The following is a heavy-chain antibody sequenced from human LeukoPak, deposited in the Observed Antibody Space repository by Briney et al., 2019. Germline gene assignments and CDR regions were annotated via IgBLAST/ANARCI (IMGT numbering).Heavy chain of an antibody. J-gene: IGHJ4*02. CDR1: GGSINSSTYH. Sequence: SETLSLTCTVSGGSINSSTYHWGWIRQPPGKGLEWIGSIYYSGSTYYNPSLKSRVTISVDTSKNQFSLKLSSVTAADTAVYYCARVADGDYVYWGQGTLVTVSS. CDR3: ARVADGDYVY. V-gene: IGHV4-39*07. CDR2: IYYSGST. D-gene: IGHD4-17*01.